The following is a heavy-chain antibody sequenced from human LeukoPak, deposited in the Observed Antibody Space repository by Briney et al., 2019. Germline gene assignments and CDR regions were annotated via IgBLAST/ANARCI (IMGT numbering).Heavy chain of an antibody. V-gene: IGHV4-30-4*01. CDR3: ARGAYTEYYDFWSGYSAPYGMDV. CDR2: IYYSGST. D-gene: IGHD3-3*01. CDR1: GGSISSGDYY. J-gene: IGHJ6*02. Sequence: PSQTLSLTCTVSGGSISSGDYYWSWIRQPPGKGLEWIGYIYYSGSTYYNPSLKSRVTISVDTSKNQFSLELSSVTAADTAVYYCARGAYTEYYDFWSGYSAPYGMDVWGQGTTVTVSS.